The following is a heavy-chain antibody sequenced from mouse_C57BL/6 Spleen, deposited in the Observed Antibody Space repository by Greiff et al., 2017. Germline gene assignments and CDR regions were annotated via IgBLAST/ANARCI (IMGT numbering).Heavy chain of an antibody. CDR3: SRFAY. V-gene: IGHV2-2*01. J-gene: IGHJ3*01. CDR2: IWSGGST. CDR1: GFSLTSYG. Sequence: QIQLQQSGPGLVQPSQSLSITCTASGFSLTSYGVHWVRQSPGKGLEWLGVIWSGGSTDYNAAFISRLSISKDNSKSQVFFKMNSLQADDTAIYYCSRFAYWGQGTLVTVSA.